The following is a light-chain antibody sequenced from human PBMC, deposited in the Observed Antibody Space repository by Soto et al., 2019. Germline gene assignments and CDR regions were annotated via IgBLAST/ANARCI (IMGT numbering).Light chain of an antibody. V-gene: IGLV2-14*01. CDR1: SSDVGGYNY. J-gene: IGLJ2*01. Sequence: QSALTQPASVSGSPGRSITISCTGTSSDVGGYNYVSWYQQHPGKAPKLMIYEVTNRPSGVSSRFSASKSGNTASLTISGLHAEDEADYYCTSHARTSTLVFGGGTKLTVL. CDR3: TSHARTSTLV. CDR2: EVT.